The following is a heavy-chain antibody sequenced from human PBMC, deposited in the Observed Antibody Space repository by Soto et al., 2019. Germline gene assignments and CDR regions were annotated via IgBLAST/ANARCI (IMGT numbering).Heavy chain of an antibody. CDR2: IYHSGST. Sequence: SETLSLTCAVSGGSISTSNWWSWVRQPPGKELEWIGEIYHSGSTNYNPSLNSRVTISVDKSKNQFSLKLSSVAAADTAVYYCARGERGGYSYGYYFDYWGQGTLVT. V-gene: IGHV4-4*02. J-gene: IGHJ4*02. CDR1: GGSISTSNW. CDR3: ARGERGGYSYGYYFDY. D-gene: IGHD5-18*01.